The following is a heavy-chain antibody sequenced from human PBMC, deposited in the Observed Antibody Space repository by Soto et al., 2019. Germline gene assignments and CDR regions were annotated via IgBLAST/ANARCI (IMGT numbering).Heavy chain of an antibody. Sequence: QVQLQESGPGLVKPSGTLSLNCKVSGDSISSSEWWCWVRQPPGKGLEWIAEIHHSGRTNYNPSLRSRVTITVDKAKNQIALRLSTVTAADTAVYYCARGGITAVRNYYFDHWGQGTLVTVSS. CDR3: ARGGITAVRNYYFDH. V-gene: IGHV4-4*02. J-gene: IGHJ4*02. CDR1: GDSISSSEW. CDR2: IHHSGRT. D-gene: IGHD1-20*01.